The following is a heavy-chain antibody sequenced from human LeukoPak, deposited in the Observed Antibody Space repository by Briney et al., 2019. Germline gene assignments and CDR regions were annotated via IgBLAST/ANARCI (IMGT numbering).Heavy chain of an antibody. J-gene: IGHJ4*02. Sequence: GGSLRLSCAASGFTFSSYDMHWVRQATGKGLEWVSAIGTAGDTYYPGSVKGRFTISRENAKNSLYLQMNSLRAGDTAVYYCARDGVNKQWLVPFDYWGQGTLVTVSS. V-gene: IGHV3-13*01. D-gene: IGHD6-19*01. CDR1: GFTFSSYD. CDR3: ARDGVNKQWLVPFDY. CDR2: IGTAGDT.